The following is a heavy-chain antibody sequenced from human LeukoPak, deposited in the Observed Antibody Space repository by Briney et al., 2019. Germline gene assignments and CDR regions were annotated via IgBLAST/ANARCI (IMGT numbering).Heavy chain of an antibody. Sequence: AETLSLTCTVSGCSISSSSYYWGWIRQPPGKGLEWIGSIYYNRSTYYNPSVKGRVTISVDTSKTQFSLKMSSVTAADTAVYYCAAHYGSGSYYTPLYYYYMDVWGKGTTVTISS. J-gene: IGHJ6*03. CDR1: GCSISSSSYY. D-gene: IGHD3-10*01. V-gene: IGHV4-39*01. CDR3: AAHYGSGSYYTPLYYYYMDV. CDR2: IYYNRST.